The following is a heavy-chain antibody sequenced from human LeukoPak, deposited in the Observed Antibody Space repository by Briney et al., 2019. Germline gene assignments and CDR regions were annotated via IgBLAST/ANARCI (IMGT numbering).Heavy chain of an antibody. Sequence: ASVKVSCKASGYTFTSYYMHWVRQAPGQGLEWMGIINPSGGSTSYAQKLQGRVTMTRDMSTSTVYMELSSLRSEDTAVYYCARDYSSGWYTVDYWGQGTLVTVSS. V-gene: IGHV1-46*01. CDR1: GYTFTSYY. CDR2: INPSGGST. D-gene: IGHD6-19*01. J-gene: IGHJ4*02. CDR3: ARDYSSGWYTVDY.